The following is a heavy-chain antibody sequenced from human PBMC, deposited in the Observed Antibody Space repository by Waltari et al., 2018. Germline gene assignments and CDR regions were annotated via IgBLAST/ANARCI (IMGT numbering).Heavy chain of an antibody. CDR2: IYYSGST. J-gene: IGHJ5*02. D-gene: IGHD1-26*01. Sequence: QLQLQESGPGLVKPSETLSLTCTVSGGPISSSSYYLGWIRQPPGKGLEWIGSIYYSGSTYYNPSLKSRVTISVDTSKNQFSLKLSSVTAADTAVYYCARTPLGATLGRFDPWGQGTLVTVSS. CDR1: GGPISSSSYY. V-gene: IGHV4-39*07. CDR3: ARTPLGATLGRFDP.